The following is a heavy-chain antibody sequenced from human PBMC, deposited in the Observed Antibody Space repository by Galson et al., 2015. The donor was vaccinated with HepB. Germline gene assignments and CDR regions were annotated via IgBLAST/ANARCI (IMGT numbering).Heavy chain of an antibody. CDR2: ISSSSSTI. Sequence: SLRLSCAASGFTFSSYSMNWVRQAPGKGLEWVSYISSSSSTIYYADSVKGRFTISRDNAKNSLYLQMNSLRDEDTAVYYCARVLLDEHSSGWYTPGLEYWGQGTLVTVSS. D-gene: IGHD6-19*01. J-gene: IGHJ4*02. CDR3: ARVLLDEHSSGWYTPGLEY. V-gene: IGHV3-48*02. CDR1: GFTFSSYS.